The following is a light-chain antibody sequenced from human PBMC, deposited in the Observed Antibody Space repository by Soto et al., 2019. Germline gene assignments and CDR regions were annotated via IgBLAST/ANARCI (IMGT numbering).Light chain of an antibody. CDR3: QSYDSSLSGRVV. J-gene: IGLJ2*01. CDR1: SSNIGAGYD. Sequence: QSVLTQPPSVSGALGQRVTISCTGSSSNIGAGYDVHWYQQLPGTAPKLLIYGNSNRPSGVPDRFSGSKSGTSASLAITGLQAEDEADYYFQSYDSSLSGRVVFGGGTKVAVL. V-gene: IGLV1-40*01. CDR2: GNS.